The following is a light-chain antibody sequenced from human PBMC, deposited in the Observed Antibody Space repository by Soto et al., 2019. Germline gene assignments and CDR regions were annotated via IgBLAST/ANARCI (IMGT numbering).Light chain of an antibody. J-gene: IGLJ2*01. CDR3: SSYTSSSTLVV. Sequence: QSALTQPASVSGSPGQSITISCTGTSSDVGGYNYVSWYQQHPGKAPKLMIYDVSNRPSGVSNRFSGSKSGNTASLTISGLQAEEVADYYCSSYTSSSTLVVFGGGTKLTVL. V-gene: IGLV2-14*01. CDR2: DVS. CDR1: SSDVGGYNY.